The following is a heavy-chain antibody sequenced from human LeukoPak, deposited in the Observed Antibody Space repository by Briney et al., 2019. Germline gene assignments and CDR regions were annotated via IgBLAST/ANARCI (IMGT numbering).Heavy chain of an antibody. V-gene: IGHV1-69*01. CDR1: GGAFSSYA. Sequence: SVKVTCKASGGAFSSYAISWVRQTPGQGLEWMGGIIPIFGTANYAQKFQGRVTITADESTSTAYMELSSLISEDTAVYYCARVAAAGIMLNYFDYWGQGTLVTVSS. D-gene: IGHD6-13*01. J-gene: IGHJ4*02. CDR2: IIPIFGTA. CDR3: ARVAAAGIMLNYFDY.